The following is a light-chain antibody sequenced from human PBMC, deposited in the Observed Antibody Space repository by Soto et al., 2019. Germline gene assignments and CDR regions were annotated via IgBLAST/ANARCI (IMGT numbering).Light chain of an antibody. Sequence: QSALNQPASVSGSPGQSITISCTGTSSDVGGFNYVAWYQQHPGKAPKLMINDVTNRPSGVSNRFSGSKSGNTASLTISGLRAEDEADYYCSSYTRSTTVVFGGGTKVTVL. CDR2: DVT. J-gene: IGLJ2*01. V-gene: IGLV2-14*01. CDR3: SSYTRSTTVV. CDR1: SSDVGGFNY.